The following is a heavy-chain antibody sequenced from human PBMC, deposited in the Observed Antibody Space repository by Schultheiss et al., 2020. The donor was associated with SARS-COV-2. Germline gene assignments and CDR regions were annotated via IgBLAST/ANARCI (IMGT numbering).Heavy chain of an antibody. CDR1: GGSFSGYY. J-gene: IGHJ4*02. CDR3: ASVTTVPSRGVDY. D-gene: IGHD2/OR15-2a*01. V-gene: IGHV4-59*10. Sequence: SETLSLTCAVYGGSFSGYYWSWIRQPAGKGLEWIGRIYTSGSTNYNPSLKSRVTMSVDTSKNQFSLKLSSVTAADTAVYYCASVTTVPSRGVDYWGQGTLVTVAS. CDR2: IYTSGST.